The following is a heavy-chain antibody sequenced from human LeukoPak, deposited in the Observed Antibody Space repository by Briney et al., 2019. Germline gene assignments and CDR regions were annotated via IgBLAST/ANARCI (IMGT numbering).Heavy chain of an antibody. J-gene: IGHJ4*02. V-gene: IGHV3-23*01. Sequence: PGGSLRLSCAASGFTFSGYAMSWVRQAPGKGLEWVSAISGSGGSTYYADSVKGRFTISRDNSKNTLYLQMNSLRAEDTAVYYCAKGHYYDSSGYYDYWGQGTLVTVSS. CDR2: ISGSGGST. D-gene: IGHD3-22*01. CDR3: AKGHYYDSSGYYDY. CDR1: GFTFSGYA.